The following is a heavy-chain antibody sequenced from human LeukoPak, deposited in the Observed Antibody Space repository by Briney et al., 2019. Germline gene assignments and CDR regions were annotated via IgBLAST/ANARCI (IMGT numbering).Heavy chain of an antibody. V-gene: IGHV3-48*02. CDR2: ISSSSSTI. CDR1: GFTFSSYS. J-gene: IGHJ4*02. D-gene: IGHD1-26*01. CDR3: ARRTDPQSSGSYSLDY. Sequence: PGGSLRLSCAASGFTFSSYSMNWVRQAPGKGLEWVSYISSSSSTIYYADSVKGRFTISRDNAKNSLYLQMNSLRDEDTAVYYCARRTDPQSSGSYSLDYWGQGTLVTVSS.